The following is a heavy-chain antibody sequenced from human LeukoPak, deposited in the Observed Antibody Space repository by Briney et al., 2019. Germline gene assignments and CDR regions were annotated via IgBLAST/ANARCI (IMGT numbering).Heavy chain of an antibody. CDR3: AKATKWELPDDAFDI. J-gene: IGHJ3*02. CDR2: INWNGGST. CDR1: GFTFDDYG. V-gene: IGHV3-20*04. D-gene: IGHD1-26*01. Sequence: GGSLRLSCVASGFTFDDYGMIWVRQAPGKGLKWVSGINWNGGSTDYADSVKGRFTISRDNAKNSLYLQMNSLRAEDTALYYCAKATKWELPDDAFDIWGQGTMVTVSS.